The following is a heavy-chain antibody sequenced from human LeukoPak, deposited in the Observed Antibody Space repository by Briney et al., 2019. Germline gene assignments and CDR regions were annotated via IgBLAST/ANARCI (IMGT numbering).Heavy chain of an antibody. CDR3: ARMNRGSIFGVVLSHMDY. CDR1: HSSINSGYY. Sequence: PSETLSLTCTVSHSSINSGYYWGCIRQPPGQGLEWIASVDHCGSTYYNSSLKSRVTISVDTTKNHFFLRLSSVTAADTAVYYCARMNRGSIFGVVLSHMDYWGQGTLVTVSS. CDR2: VDHCGST. D-gene: IGHD3-3*01. J-gene: IGHJ4*02. V-gene: IGHV4-38-2*02.